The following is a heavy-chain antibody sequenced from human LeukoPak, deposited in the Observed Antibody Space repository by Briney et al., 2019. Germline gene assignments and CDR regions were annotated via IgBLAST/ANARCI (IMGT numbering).Heavy chain of an antibody. Sequence: GGSLRLSCAASGFTFSSYSMNWVRQAPGKGLEWVSPISSSSSYIYYADSVKGRFTISRDNAKNSLYLQMNSLRAEDTAVYYCARDRDPYCSGGSCQGDSWGQGTLVTVSS. J-gene: IGHJ4*02. CDR1: GFTFSSYS. V-gene: IGHV3-21*01. CDR3: ARDRDPYCSGGSCQGDS. D-gene: IGHD2-15*01. CDR2: ISSSSSYI.